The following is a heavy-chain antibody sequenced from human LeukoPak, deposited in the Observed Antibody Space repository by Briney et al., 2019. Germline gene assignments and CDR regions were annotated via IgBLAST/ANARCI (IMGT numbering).Heavy chain of an antibody. D-gene: IGHD3-16*02. Sequence: GGSLRLSCVASGFTFSSYWMSWVRQAPGKGLEWVADVKQDGSERYYVDSVKGRFTISRDNAKNSLYLQMNSLRAEDTAVYYCARDYDYVWGTYRYYYFDYWGQGTLVTASS. CDR2: VKQDGSER. V-gene: IGHV3-7*04. CDR1: GFTFSSYW. J-gene: IGHJ4*02. CDR3: ARDYDYVWGTYRYYYFDY.